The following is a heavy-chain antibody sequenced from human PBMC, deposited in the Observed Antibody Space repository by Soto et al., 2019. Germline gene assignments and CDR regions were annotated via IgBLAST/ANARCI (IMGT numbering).Heavy chain of an antibody. CDR1: GLTVSNNY. J-gene: IGHJ4*02. D-gene: IGHD1-1*01. Sequence: EVQLVESGGGLIQPGGSLRLSCAASGLTVSNNYMSWVRQAPGKVLEWVSIIYSGGSTYYADSVTGRFTISRDNSKNTLYLQMDSLRAEDTAVYYCARAFNWNDAYFDYWGQGTLVTVSS. CDR2: IYSGGST. CDR3: ARAFNWNDAYFDY. V-gene: IGHV3-53*01.